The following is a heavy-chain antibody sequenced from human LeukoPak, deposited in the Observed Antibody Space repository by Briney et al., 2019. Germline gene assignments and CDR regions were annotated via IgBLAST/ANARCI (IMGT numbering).Heavy chain of an antibody. Sequence: ASVKVSCKASGYTFTSYYMHWVRQAPGQGLEWMGIINPSGGSTSYAQKFQGRVTMTMDMSTSTAYMELSSLRAEDTAVYYCARDNSVEDTAWWFDPWGQGTLVTVSS. CDR2: INPSGGST. V-gene: IGHV1-46*01. J-gene: IGHJ5*02. CDR1: GYTFTSYY. D-gene: IGHD4-23*01. CDR3: ARDNSVEDTAWWFDP.